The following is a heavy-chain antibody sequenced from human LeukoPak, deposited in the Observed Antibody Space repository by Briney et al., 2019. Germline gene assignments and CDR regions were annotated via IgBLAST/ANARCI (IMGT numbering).Heavy chain of an antibody. CDR3: ARMGSWAFDY. J-gene: IGHJ4*02. CDR1: GLTFSSYS. CDR2: ISSSSSYI. D-gene: IGHD7-27*01. V-gene: IGHV3-21*01. Sequence: GRSLRLSCAASGLTFSSYSMNWVRQAPGKGLEWVSSISSSSSYIYYADSVKGRFTISRDNAKNSLYLQMNSLRAEDTAVYYCARMGSWAFDYWGQGTLVTVSS.